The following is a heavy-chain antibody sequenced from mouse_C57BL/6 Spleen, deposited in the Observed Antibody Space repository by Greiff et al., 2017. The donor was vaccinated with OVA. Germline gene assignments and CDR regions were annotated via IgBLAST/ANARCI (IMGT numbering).Heavy chain of an antibody. V-gene: IGHV14-4*01. CDR2: IDPENGDT. D-gene: IGHD2-4*01. CDR3: TTYGGLRRGGWFAY. Sequence: VQLQQSGAELVRPGASVKLSCTASGFNIKDDYMHWVKQRPEQGLEWIGWIDPENGDTEYASKFQGKATITADTSSNTAYLQLSSLTSEDTAVYYCTTYGGLRRGGWFAYWGQGTLVTVSA. J-gene: IGHJ3*01. CDR1: GFNIKDDY.